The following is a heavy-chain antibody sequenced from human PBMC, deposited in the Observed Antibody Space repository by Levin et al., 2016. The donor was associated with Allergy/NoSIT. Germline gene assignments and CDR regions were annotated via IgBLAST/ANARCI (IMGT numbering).Heavy chain of an antibody. CDR3: AKGGVELWFGELLETGELYYYYYGMDV. J-gene: IGHJ6*02. CDR2: ISGSGGST. CDR1: GFTFSSYA. D-gene: IGHD3-10*01. V-gene: IGHV3-23*01. Sequence: GGSLRLSCAASGFTFSSYAMSWVRQAPGKGLEWVSAISGSGGSTYYADSVKGRFTISRDNSKNTLYLQMNSLRAEDTAVYYCAKGGVELWFGELLETGELYYYYYGMDVWGQGTTVTVSS.